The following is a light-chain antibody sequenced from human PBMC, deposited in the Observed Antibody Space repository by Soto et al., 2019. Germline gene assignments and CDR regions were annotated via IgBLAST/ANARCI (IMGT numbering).Light chain of an antibody. CDR2: DVI. CDR1: SSDVGGYNY. Sequence: QSALTQPRSVSGSPGQSVTISCTGTSSDVGGYNYVSWYQQHPGKAPKLMIYDVIKRPSGVPDRFSGSKSGNTASLTISGLQAEDEADYYCAAWDDNLRGYWVFGGGTKLTVL. CDR3: AAWDDNLRGYWV. J-gene: IGLJ2*01. V-gene: IGLV2-11*01.